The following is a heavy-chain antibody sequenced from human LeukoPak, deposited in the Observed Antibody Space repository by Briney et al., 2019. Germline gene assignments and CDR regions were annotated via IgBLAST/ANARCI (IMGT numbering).Heavy chain of an antibody. V-gene: IGHV4-59*01. CDR1: GGSISSYY. CDR3: ARERGYSGPLDY. J-gene: IGHJ4*02. CDR2: IYYSGST. Sequence: KPSETLSLTCTVSGGSISSYYWSWIRQPPGKGLEWIGYIYYSGSTNYNPSLKSRVTISVDTSKSQFSLKLSSVTAADTAVYYCARERGYSGPLDYWGQGTLVTVSS. D-gene: IGHD5-12*01.